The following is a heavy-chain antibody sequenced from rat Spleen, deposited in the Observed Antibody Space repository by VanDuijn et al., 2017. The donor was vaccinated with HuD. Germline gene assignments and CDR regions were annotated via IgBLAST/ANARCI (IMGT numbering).Heavy chain of an antibody. D-gene: IGHD1-4*01. V-gene: IGHV5S23*01. J-gene: IGHJ4*01. Sequence: EVQLVESGGDLVQPGRSLKLSCAASGFTFSSFPMAWVRQAPKKGLEWVASLSSGGGGTYYPDSVKGRFTISRDNAKSTLYLQMDSLRSEDTASYYCAREGGLPYVMDAWGQGASVTVSS. CDR3: AREGGLPYVMDA. CDR2: LSSGGGGT. CDR1: GFTFSSFP.